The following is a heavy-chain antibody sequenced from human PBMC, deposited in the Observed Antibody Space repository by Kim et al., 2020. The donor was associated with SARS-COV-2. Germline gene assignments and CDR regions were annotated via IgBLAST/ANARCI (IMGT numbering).Heavy chain of an antibody. V-gene: IGHV4-34*01. CDR3: ARGRGGLS. D-gene: IGHD3-10*01. J-gene: IGHJ4*02. CDR2: INHSGST. Sequence: SETLSLTCAVYGGSFSGYYWSWIRQPPGKGLEWIGEINHSGSTNYNPSLKSRVTISVDTSKNQFSLKLSSVTAADTAVYYCARGRGGLSWGQGTLVTVPS. CDR1: GGSFSGYY.